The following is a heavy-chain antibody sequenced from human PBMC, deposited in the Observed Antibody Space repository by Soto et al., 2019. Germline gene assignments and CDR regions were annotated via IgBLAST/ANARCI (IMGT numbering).Heavy chain of an antibody. Sequence: SVKVSCKASGGTSSSYAISWVRQAPGQGLEWMGGIIPIFGTANYAQKFQGRVTITADESTSTAYMELSSLRSEDTAVYYCARDHLGHGDYERNPWGQGTLVTVSS. D-gene: IGHD4-17*01. CDR2: IIPIFGTA. CDR3: ARDHLGHGDYERNP. CDR1: GGTSSSYA. V-gene: IGHV1-69*13. J-gene: IGHJ5*02.